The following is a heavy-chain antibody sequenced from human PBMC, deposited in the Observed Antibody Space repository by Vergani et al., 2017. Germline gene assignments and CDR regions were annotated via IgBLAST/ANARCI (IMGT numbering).Heavy chain of an antibody. Sequence: EVQLVQSGAEVKKPGESLKISCKGSGYSFTSYWIGWVRQMPGKGLEWMGIIYPGDSDTRYSPSFQGQVTISADKSISTAYLQWSSLKASDTAMNYCARLGQNYYDSSGYSSYFDYWGQGTLVTVSS. D-gene: IGHD3-22*01. CDR2: IYPGDSDT. CDR1: GYSFTSYW. V-gene: IGHV5-51*01. CDR3: ARLGQNYYDSSGYSSYFDY. J-gene: IGHJ4*02.